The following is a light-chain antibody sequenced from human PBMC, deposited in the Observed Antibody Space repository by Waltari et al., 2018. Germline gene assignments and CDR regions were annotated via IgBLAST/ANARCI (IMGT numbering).Light chain of an antibody. CDR2: EVS. V-gene: IGLV2-14*01. J-gene: IGLJ2*01. Sequence: QSALTQPASVSGSPGQSITISCTGTNSDVGDFDFVSLYQQHPGEAPQLLFYEVSHRPSGVSHRFSGSKSGNTASLTISGLQAEDEADYYCSSYTASRALEVLFGGGTKLTVL. CDR1: NSDVGDFDF. CDR3: SSYTASRALEVL.